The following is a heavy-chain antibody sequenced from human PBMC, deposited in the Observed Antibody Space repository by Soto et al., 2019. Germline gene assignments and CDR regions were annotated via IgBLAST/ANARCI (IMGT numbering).Heavy chain of an antibody. CDR2: IIPILGIA. Sequence: SVKVSCKASGGTFSSYTISWVRQAPGQGLEWMGRIIPILGIANYAQKLQGRVTITADKSTSTAYIELSSLRFEDTALYYCARGPDVLTGYYGPNEYWGQGTLVTVSS. CDR1: GGTFSSYT. J-gene: IGHJ4*02. V-gene: IGHV1-69*02. D-gene: IGHD3-9*01. CDR3: ARGPDVLTGYYGPNEY.